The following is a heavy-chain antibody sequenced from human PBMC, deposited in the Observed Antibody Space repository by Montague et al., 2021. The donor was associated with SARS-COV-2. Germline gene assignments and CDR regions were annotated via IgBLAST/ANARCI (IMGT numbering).Heavy chain of an antibody. CDR3: ALPLGGARFDP. V-gene: IGHV4-34*01. CDR1: GGSFSGYY. CDR2: INHSGST. D-gene: IGHD3-16*01. J-gene: IGHJ5*02. Sequence: SETLSLTCAVYGGSFSGYYWSWIRQPPGKGLEWIGEINHSGSTNYNPSLKSRVTISVDTSKNQFSLKLSSVTAADTAMYYCALPLGGARFDPWGQGTLVTVSS.